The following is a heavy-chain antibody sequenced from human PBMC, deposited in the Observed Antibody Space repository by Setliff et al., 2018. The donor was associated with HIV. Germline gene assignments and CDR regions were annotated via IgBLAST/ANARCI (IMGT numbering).Heavy chain of an antibody. CDR2: VYHSGGT. D-gene: IGHD3-9*01. V-gene: IGHV4-39*02. CDR1: GGSISSFSYY. CDR3: TRDTGYILSGYRPHWYFDL. J-gene: IGHJ2*01. Sequence: SETLSLTCTVSGGSISSFSYYWAWIRQSPGKGLEWIGNVYHSGGTDYNPSLRSRVSISVDTSTNQFSLSLASVTAADTAVYYCTRDTGYILSGYRPHWYFDLWGRGTLVTVSS.